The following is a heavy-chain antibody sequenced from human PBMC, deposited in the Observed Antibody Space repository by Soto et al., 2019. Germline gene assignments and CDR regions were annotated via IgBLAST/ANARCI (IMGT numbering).Heavy chain of an antibody. V-gene: IGHV4-30-4*01. CDR3: ARVDTAMGQTDY. CDR1: GGSISSGDYY. J-gene: IGHJ4*02. Sequence: QVQLQESGPGLVKPSQTLSLTCTVSGGSISSGDYYWSWIRQPPGKGLEWIGYTYYSGRTYYNPSLKSRVTIPVDTSKNPFALKLSSVTAADTAVYYCARVDTAMGQTDYWGQGTLVTVSS. D-gene: IGHD5-18*01. CDR2: TYYSGRT.